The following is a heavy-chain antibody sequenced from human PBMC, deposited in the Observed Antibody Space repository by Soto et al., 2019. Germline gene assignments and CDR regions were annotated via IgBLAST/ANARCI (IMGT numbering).Heavy chain of an antibody. CDR2: ISYDGNTQ. CDR1: GLTVSSYS. J-gene: IGHJ4*02. CDR3: AKVSRPSRISTPDFDY. V-gene: IGHV3-30-3*01. Sequence: PGGSLRLSCAASGLTVSSYSIHWVRQAPGKGLDWVAVISYDGNTQFYGDSVKGRFIVSRDNSRNTLYLQLNNLQAEDTAVYYCAKVSRPSRISTPDFDYWGQGT.